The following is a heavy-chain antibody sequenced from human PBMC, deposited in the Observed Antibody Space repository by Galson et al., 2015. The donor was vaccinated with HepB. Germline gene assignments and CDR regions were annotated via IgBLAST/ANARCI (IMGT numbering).Heavy chain of an antibody. CDR1: GYTFSRYT. CDR2: INAGYGDT. J-gene: IGHJ6*02. CDR3: AREGIAARPGYYYSMDV. D-gene: IGHD6-6*01. Sequence: SVKVSCKASGYTFSRYTMHWVRQAPGQKLEWMGWINAGYGDTKYSQKFQGRVTIISDTSASTAYMEVSSLKSEDTAVYYCAREGIAARPGYYYSMDVWGQGTTVTVSS. V-gene: IGHV1-3*01.